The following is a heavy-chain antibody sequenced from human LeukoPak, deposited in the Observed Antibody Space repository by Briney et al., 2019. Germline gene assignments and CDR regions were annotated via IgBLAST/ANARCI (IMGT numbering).Heavy chain of an antibody. CDR2: ISSSGSTI. CDR3: ARDRIYDYVWGSYRYTRGYDY. V-gene: IGHV3-11*01. D-gene: IGHD3-16*02. Sequence: GGSLRLSCAASGFTFSDYYMSWIRQAPGKGLEWVSYISSSGSTIYYADSVKGRFTISRDNAKNSLYLQMNSLRAEDTAVYYCARDRIYDYVWGSYRYTRGYDYWGQGTLVTVSS. J-gene: IGHJ4*02. CDR1: GFTFSDYY.